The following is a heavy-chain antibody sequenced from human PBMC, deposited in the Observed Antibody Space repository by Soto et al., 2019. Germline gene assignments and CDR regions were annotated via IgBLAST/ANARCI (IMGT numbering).Heavy chain of an antibody. CDR1: GGSISDHY. D-gene: IGHD2-21*01. CDR2: IFYTGYT. Sequence: SETLSLTCTVSGGSISDHYWSWIRQPPGKGLEWIGYIFYTGYTTYNPSLKSRVTISIDTSKNQFSLNLNSVTAADTAVYYCARGRNSRTEYCGNDSCAWFDPWGQGTLVTVSS. CDR3: ARGRNSRTEYCGNDSCAWFDP. J-gene: IGHJ5*02. V-gene: IGHV4-59*11.